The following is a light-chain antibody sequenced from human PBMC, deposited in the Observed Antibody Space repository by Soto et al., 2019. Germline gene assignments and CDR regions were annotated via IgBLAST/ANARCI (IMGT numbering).Light chain of an antibody. Sequence: EIVLTQSPATLSLSPGERATLSCRASQSISSTYLAWYQQKPGQAPRLLIYGASSRATGTPDRFSGSGSGTDFTLTISRLHPEDVAVYYCQQYGSSLPITFGQGTRLEIK. CDR2: GAS. CDR1: QSISSTY. CDR3: QQYGSSLPIT. V-gene: IGKV3-20*01. J-gene: IGKJ5*01.